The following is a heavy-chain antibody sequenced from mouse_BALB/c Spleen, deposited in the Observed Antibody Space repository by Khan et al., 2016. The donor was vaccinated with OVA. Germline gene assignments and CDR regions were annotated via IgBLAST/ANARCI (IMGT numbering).Heavy chain of an antibody. CDR2: IWGGGST. CDR3: AKPFYAHYYAMDY. J-gene: IGHJ4*01. D-gene: IGHD2-10*01. Sequence: QVQLKESGPGLAAPSQSLSITCTVSGFSLTDYGVSWIRQPPGKGLEWLGLIWGGGSTYYNSALKSRLSISKDNSKSQVFLKMNSLQTDDTAMYYCAKPFYAHYYAMDYWGQGTSVTVSS. V-gene: IGHV2-6-5*01. CDR1: GFSLTDYG.